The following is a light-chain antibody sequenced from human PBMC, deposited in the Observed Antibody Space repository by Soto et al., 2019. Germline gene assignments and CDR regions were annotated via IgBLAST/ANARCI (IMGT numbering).Light chain of an antibody. CDR3: AAWDDSLRRV. V-gene: IGLV1-47*01. CDR1: SSNIGSNY. J-gene: IGLJ1*01. CDR2: RNN. Sequence: QSVLTKPPSATGTPGERVTISCSGSSSNIGSNYVYWYQQLPGTAPKLLIYRNNQRPSGVPDRFSGSKSGTSASLAISGLRSEDEADYYCAAWDDSLRRVFGTGTKVTVL.